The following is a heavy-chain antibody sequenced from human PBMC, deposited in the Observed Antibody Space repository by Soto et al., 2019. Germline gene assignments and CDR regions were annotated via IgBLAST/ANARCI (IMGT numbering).Heavy chain of an antibody. D-gene: IGHD2-2*01. V-gene: IGHV3-23*01. Sequence: PGGSLRLSCAASGFTFSSDAMSWVRQAPGKGLEWVSAISGSGGSTYYADSVKGRFTISRDNSKNTLYLQMNSLRAEDTAVYYCAKDLSIALPLDIVVVQNDYWGQGTLVTVSS. CDR2: ISGSGGST. CDR3: AKDLSIALPLDIVVVQNDY. CDR1: GFTFSSDA. J-gene: IGHJ4*02.